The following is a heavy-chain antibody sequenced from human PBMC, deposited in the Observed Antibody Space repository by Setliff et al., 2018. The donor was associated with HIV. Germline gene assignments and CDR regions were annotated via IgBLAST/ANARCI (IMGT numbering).Heavy chain of an antibody. CDR2: INAANGHA. V-gene: IGHV1-3*01. D-gene: IGHD5-12*01. J-gene: IGHJ3*02. Sequence: ASVKVSCKASGFTFSKSAIHWVRQAPGQRLELMAWINAANGHAKYSQKFQGRVTITRDTSATIAYMELSSLTSEDTAVYYCARVGLYGGYDYVNRAFDIWGQGTMVTVSS. CDR1: GFTFSKSA. CDR3: ARVGLYGGYDYVNRAFDI.